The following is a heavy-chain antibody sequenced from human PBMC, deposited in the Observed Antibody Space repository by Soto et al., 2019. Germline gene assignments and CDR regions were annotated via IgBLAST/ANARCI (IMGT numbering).Heavy chain of an antibody. J-gene: IGHJ4*02. Sequence: LKLTCAASGGTMTISGVAWSWNRQPTGKGREWIGYSSHGGISYSNSALKGRVTMSVDGTKNRFPLRMSSVTAADTAVYYCARRISTRTSYFDYWGQGTLVTVSS. D-gene: IGHD1-1*01. CDR1: GGTMTISGVA. V-gene: IGHV4-30-2*01. CDR3: ARRISTRTSYFDY. CDR2: SSHGGIS.